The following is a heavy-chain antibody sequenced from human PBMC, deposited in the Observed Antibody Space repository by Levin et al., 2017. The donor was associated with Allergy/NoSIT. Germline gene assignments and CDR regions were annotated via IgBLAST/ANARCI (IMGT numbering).Heavy chain of an antibody. CDR3: ARGSGVGDY. Sequence: GESLKISCAASGFTFTDSWMHWVRQAPGKGLVWVSRINRDGTSTNYADSVKGRFTISRDNAKNMMYLQMNSLRVEDTAVYYCARGSGVGDYRGQGTLVTVSS. D-gene: IGHD2-15*01. V-gene: IGHV3-74*01. CDR2: INRDGTST. J-gene: IGHJ4*02. CDR1: GFTFTDSW.